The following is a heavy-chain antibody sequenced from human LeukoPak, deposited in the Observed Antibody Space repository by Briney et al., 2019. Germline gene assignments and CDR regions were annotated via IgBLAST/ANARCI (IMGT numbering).Heavy chain of an antibody. CDR2: INWSNITV. V-gene: IGHV3-9*01. CDR1: GFRFDDFA. Sequence: GGSLRLSCVISGFRFDDFAMHWVRQAPGKGLEWVAGINWSNITVVYADAVKGRFTISRDNSKNSLYLLLNDPRAEDTAFYFCAKDSSGGVSSAGILDHWGPGTLVSVSP. CDR3: AKDSSGGVSSAGILDH. D-gene: IGHD6-13*01. J-gene: IGHJ4*02.